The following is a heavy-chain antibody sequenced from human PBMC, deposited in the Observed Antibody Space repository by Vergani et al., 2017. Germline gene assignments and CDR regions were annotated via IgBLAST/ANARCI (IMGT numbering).Heavy chain of an antibody. D-gene: IGHD1-26*01. CDR3: AREVVPRCCIVGAPDF. CDR2: IKEDGTEK. J-gene: IGHJ4*02. CDR1: GFNVGHYW. Sequence: EVQLVESGGDFVQPGGSLTLSCAASGFNVGHYWMSWVRQAPGKGLEGVANIKEDGTEKYYLDSVKGRFTISRDIAENSIYLEMNSLRVEDTAVYYCAREVVPRCCIVGAPDFWGQGTHVTVSS. V-gene: IGHV3-7*01.